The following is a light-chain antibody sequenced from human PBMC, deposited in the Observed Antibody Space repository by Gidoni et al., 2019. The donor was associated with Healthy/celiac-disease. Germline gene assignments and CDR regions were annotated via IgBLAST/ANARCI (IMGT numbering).Light chain of an antibody. CDR3: SSYAGSNNWV. Sequence: QSALPHPPPAPGSPGQSVTISCTGTSSDVGGYNYVSWYQQHPGKAPQLMIYEVSKRPSGVPDRFSGSKSGNTASLTVSGLQAEDEADYYCSSYAGSNNWVFGGGTKLTVL. CDR2: EVS. J-gene: IGLJ3*02. V-gene: IGLV2-8*01. CDR1: SSDVGGYNY.